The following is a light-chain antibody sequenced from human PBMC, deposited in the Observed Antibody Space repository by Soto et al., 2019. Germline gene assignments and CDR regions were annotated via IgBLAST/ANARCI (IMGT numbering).Light chain of an antibody. J-gene: IGKJ5*01. V-gene: IGKV1-6*01. CDR3: QQAYSFPIT. CDR1: QGIRND. CDR2: AAS. Sequence: AIQMTQSPSSLSASVGDRVTITCRASQGIRNDLGWYQQKPGKAPRLLIYAASSLQSGVPSRFSGNGSGTDCTLIISSLQPEDFATYYCQQAYSFPITLGQGTRLEIK.